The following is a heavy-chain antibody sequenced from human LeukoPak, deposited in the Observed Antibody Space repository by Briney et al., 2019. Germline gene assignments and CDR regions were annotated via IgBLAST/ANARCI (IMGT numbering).Heavy chain of an antibody. CDR3: ARHGYYYSSGPLFDS. J-gene: IGHJ4*02. V-gene: IGHV4-39*01. D-gene: IGHD3-10*01. CDR1: GGSISSNTYY. CDR2: ISYSGSS. Sequence: SETLSLTCTFSGGSISSNTYYWAWIRQPPGKGLEWIGTISYSGSSYYNPSLNSRVTISVDTSKNQFFLSLTSVTATDTALYYCARHGYYYSSGPLFDSWGQGTLVTVSS.